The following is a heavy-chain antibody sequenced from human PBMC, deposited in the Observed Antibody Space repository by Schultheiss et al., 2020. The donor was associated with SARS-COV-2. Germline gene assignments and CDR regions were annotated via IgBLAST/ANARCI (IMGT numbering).Heavy chain of an antibody. CDR2: ISYDGSNK. J-gene: IGHJ3*02. V-gene: IGHV3-30*03. D-gene: IGHD6-19*01. CDR3: ATLIAVAGTGAFDI. CDR1: GFTFSSYW. Sequence: GESLKISCAASGFTFSSYWMSWVRQAPGKGLEWVAVISYDGSNKYYADSVKGRFTISRDNSKNTLYLQMNSLRVEDTAVYYCATLIAVAGTGAFDIWGQGTMVTVSS.